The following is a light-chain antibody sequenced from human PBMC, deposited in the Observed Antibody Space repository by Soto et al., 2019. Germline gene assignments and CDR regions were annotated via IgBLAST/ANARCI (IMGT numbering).Light chain of an antibody. Sequence: DIQMTQSPPSLSASVGDRVTITCRASQTISSYLNWYQQSPGKAPKLLIYAASSVQNGVPSRLSGSGSGTDFTLTINSLQPGDSATYYCQQSYTIPYTFGQGTKLEI. J-gene: IGKJ2*01. CDR3: QQSYTIPYT. CDR2: AAS. V-gene: IGKV1-39*01. CDR1: QTISSY.